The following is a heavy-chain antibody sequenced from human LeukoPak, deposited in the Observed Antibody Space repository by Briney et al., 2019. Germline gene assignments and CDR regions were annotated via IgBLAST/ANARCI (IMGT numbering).Heavy chain of an antibody. CDR1: GGSISTYY. J-gene: IGHJ4*02. Sequence: PSETLSLTCTVSGGSISTYYWNWIRQPPGKGLEWIGYIYSSGSTNYNPSLKSRVTISIDTSRSQFSLKLNSVTAADTAVYYCARGTGVEWLLFFDYWGQGTLVTVSS. CDR2: IYSSGST. V-gene: IGHV4-59*01. D-gene: IGHD3-3*01. CDR3: ARGTGVEWLLFFDY.